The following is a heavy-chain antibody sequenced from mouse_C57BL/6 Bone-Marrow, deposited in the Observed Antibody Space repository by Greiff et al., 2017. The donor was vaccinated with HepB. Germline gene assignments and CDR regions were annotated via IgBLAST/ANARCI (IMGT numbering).Heavy chain of an antibody. CDR2: FHPYNDDT. CDR1: GYTFTTYP. D-gene: IGHD2-4*01. J-gene: IGHJ2*01. Sequence: QVQLQQSGAELVKPGASVKMSCKASGYTFTTYPIEWMKQNHGKSLEWIGNFHPYNDDTKYNQKFKDKATLTADKSSSTAYMQLSSLTSEDSAVYYCAFYDYDYFDYWGQGTTLTVSS. V-gene: IGHV1-47*01. CDR3: AFYDYDYFDY.